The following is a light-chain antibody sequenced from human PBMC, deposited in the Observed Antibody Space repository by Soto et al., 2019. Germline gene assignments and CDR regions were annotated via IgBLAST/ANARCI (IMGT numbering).Light chain of an antibody. Sequence: ELVLTQSPATLSVSPGEGATLSCRASQSISNNLVWYQQKPGQAPRLLIYGASTRASGIPARFSGSGSGTEFTLTISSLQSEDFAVYYCQLYNNWPLLYTFGQGT. J-gene: IGKJ2*01. V-gene: IGKV3-15*01. CDR1: QSISNN. CDR2: GAS. CDR3: QLYNNWPLLYT.